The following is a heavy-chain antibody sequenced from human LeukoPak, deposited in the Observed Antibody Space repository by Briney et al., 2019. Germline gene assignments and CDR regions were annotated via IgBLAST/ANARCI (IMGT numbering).Heavy chain of an antibody. J-gene: IGHJ4*02. D-gene: IGHD3-3*01. V-gene: IGHV4-38-2*02. CDR3: ARDVSRLWSGYYFDY. Sequence: SETLSLTCTVSGYSISSGYYWGWIRQPPGKGLEWIGSIYHSGSTYYNPSLKSRVTISVDTSKNQFSLKLSSVTAADTAVYYCARDVSRLWSGYYFDYWGQGTLVTVSS. CDR2: IYHSGST. CDR1: GYSISSGYY.